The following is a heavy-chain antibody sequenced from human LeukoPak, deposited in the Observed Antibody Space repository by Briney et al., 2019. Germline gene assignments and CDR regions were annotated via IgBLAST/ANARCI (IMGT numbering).Heavy chain of an antibody. D-gene: IGHD5-12*01. CDR1: GFTFSSHG. CDR2: IWYDGSNK. V-gene: IGHV3-33*01. Sequence: GGSLRLSCAASGFTFSSHGMHWVRQAPGKGLEWVAVIWYDGSNKDYADSVKGRFTISRDNSKNTLYLETNSLRAEDTAVYYCARSGYSGYEFDHWGQGTRVTVSS. CDR3: ARSGYSGYEFDH. J-gene: IGHJ4*02.